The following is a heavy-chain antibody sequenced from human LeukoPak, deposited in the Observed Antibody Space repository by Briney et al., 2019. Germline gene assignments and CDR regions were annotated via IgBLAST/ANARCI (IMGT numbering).Heavy chain of an antibody. V-gene: IGHV1-18*01. CDR3: ARGRLGALDY. CDR1: GNTFTCGG. D-gene: IGHD4-11*01. Sequence: ASVKVSGRPSGNTFTCGGSGGVGRPRVKGHEWMGWISAYNGNTNYAQKLQGRVTMTTDTSTSTAYMELRSLRSDDTAVYYCARGRLGALDYWGQGTLVTVSS. J-gene: IGHJ4*02. CDR2: ISAYNGNT.